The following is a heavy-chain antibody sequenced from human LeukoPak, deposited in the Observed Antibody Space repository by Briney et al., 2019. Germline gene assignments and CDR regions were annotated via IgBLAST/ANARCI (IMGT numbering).Heavy chain of an antibody. D-gene: IGHD2-15*01. CDR3: ARSPGGGFDI. J-gene: IGHJ3*02. CDR2: IYYSGTT. CDR1: GXSISNYY. V-gene: IGHV4-59*01. Sequence: SETLSLTCTVSGXSISNYYWGWIRQTPGKGLELIGYIYYSGTTNYNPSLKSRVSISVDTSKKQFSLKSSSVTAADTAVYYCARSPGGGFDIWGQGTMVTVSS.